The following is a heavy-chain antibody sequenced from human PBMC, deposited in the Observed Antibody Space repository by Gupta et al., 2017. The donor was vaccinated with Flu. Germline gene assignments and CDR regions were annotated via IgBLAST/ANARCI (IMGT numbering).Heavy chain of an antibody. CDR2: IYWNDDK. J-gene: IGHJ5*02. CDR1: GFSLSTSGVG. D-gene: IGHD2-2*01. CDR3: ARKEYILVGPAATLGWFDP. V-gene: IGHV2-5*01. Sequence: QITLKESGPTLVKPTQTLTLTCTFSGFSLSTSGVGVGWIRQPPGKALEWLAVIYWNDDKRYSPYLKSIRTISKDTYKNQVDLIMNNMDPVATVQYYWARKEYILVGPAATLGWFDPWGQGTLVTVSS.